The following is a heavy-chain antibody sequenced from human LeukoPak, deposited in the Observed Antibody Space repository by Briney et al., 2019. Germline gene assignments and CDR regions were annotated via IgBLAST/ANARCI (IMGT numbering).Heavy chain of an antibody. CDR2: IYSGGST. V-gene: IGHV3-66*01. Sequence: GGSLRLSCAASGFTVSSNYMSWVRQAPGKGLEWVSVIYSGGSTYYADSVKGRFTTSRDNSKNTLYLQMNSQRAEDTAVYYCARDMVVPAAASYYYYGMDVWGQGTTVTVSS. J-gene: IGHJ6*02. D-gene: IGHD2-2*01. CDR3: ARDMVVPAAASYYYYGMDV. CDR1: GFTVSSNY.